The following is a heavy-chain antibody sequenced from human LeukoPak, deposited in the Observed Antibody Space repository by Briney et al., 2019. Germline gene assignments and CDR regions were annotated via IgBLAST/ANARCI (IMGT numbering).Heavy chain of an antibody. CDR3: ARDGWPYCTNGVCYRGAFDI. D-gene: IGHD2-8*01. J-gene: IGHJ3*02. CDR2: IKQDGSEK. V-gene: IGHV3-7*01. Sequence: GGSLRLSCAASGFTFSSYWMSWVRQAPGKGLEWVANIKQDGSEKYYVDSVKGRFTISRDNAKNSLYLQMNSLRAEDTAVYYCARDGWPYCTNGVCYRGAFDIWGQGTMVTVSS. CDR1: GFTFSSYW.